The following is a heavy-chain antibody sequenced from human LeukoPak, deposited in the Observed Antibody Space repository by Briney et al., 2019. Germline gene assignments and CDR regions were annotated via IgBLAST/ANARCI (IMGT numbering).Heavy chain of an antibody. D-gene: IGHD1-26*01. Sequence: GGSLRLSCAASGFTVSSNYMSWVRQAPGKGLEWVSVIYSDDSTYYADSVKGRFTISRDNSKNTLYLQINSLRAEDTAVYYCASPVAIVGATRAEYFQHWGQGTLVTVSS. CDR3: ASPVAIVGATRAEYFQH. CDR2: IYSDDST. CDR1: GFTVSSNY. J-gene: IGHJ1*01. V-gene: IGHV3-66*01.